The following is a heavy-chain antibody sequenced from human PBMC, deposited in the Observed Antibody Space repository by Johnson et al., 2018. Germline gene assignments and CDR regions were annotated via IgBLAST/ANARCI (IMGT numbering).Heavy chain of an antibody. Sequence: EVQLVESGGGLVQPGGSLRLSCAASGFTFSSYAMSWVRQAPGKGLEWVSALSGSGGSTYYADSVKGRFTISRDNSKNTLYLQMNSLRAEDTAVYYCAKDLSYYDSSGYYHAEYFQHWGQGTLVTVSS. CDR1: GFTFSSYA. V-gene: IGHV3-23*04. CDR2: LSGSGGST. J-gene: IGHJ1*01. CDR3: AKDLSYYDSSGYYHAEYFQH. D-gene: IGHD3-22*01.